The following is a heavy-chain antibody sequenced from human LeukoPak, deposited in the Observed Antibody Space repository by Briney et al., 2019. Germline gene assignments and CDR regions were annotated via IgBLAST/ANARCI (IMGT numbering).Heavy chain of an antibody. J-gene: IGHJ4*02. CDR1: GFTFSSYW. CDR2: ISNDGSTT. Sequence: GGSLRLSCAASGFTFSSYWVHWVRQAPGKGLVWVSRISNDGSTTNYADSVKGRFPISRDNAKNTLYLQMNSLRAEDTAVYYCARGRSYCSGGTCYHNFDYWGQGTLVTVSS. D-gene: IGHD2-15*01. CDR3: ARGRSYCSGGTCYHNFDY. V-gene: IGHV3-74*01.